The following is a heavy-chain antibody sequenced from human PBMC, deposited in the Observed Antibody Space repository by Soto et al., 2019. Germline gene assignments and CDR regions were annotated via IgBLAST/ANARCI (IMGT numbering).Heavy chain of an antibody. Sequence: QVQLVESGGGVVQPGRSLRLSCAASGFTFSSYAMHWVRQAPGKGLEWVAVISYDGSNKYYADSVKGRFTISRDHSKNTLYLQMNSLRAEDTAVYYCARGEKFMTSGSYYSDYWGQGTLVTVSS. CDR1: GFTFSSYA. V-gene: IGHV3-30-3*01. CDR3: ARGEKFMTSGSYYSDY. D-gene: IGHD1-26*01. J-gene: IGHJ4*02. CDR2: ISYDGSNK.